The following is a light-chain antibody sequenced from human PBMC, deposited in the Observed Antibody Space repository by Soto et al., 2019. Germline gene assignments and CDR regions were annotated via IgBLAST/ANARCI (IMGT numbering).Light chain of an antibody. CDR2: KAS. CDR1: QTISSW. Sequence: DIQMTQSPSTLSGSVGDRVTITCRASQTISSWLAWYQQKPGKAPKLLIFKASTLKSGVPSRFSGSGSGKEFTLPISSLQLDDFATYYCQHYNSYSEAFGQGTKGDIK. V-gene: IGKV1-5*03. CDR3: QHYNSYSEA. J-gene: IGKJ1*01.